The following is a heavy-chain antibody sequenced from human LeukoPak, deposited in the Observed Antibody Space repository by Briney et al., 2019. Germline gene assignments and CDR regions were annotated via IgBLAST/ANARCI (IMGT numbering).Heavy chain of an antibody. J-gene: IGHJ5*02. CDR3: ARGPRVETYYYDSSGYSFDP. Sequence: ASVKVSCKASGYTFTGYYMHWVRQAPGQGLEWMGWINPNSGGTNYAQKFQSRVTMTRDTSISTAYMELSRLRSDDTAVYYCARGPRVETYYYDSSGYSFDPWGQGTLVTVSS. V-gene: IGHV1-2*02. CDR2: INPNSGGT. D-gene: IGHD3-22*01. CDR1: GYTFTGYY.